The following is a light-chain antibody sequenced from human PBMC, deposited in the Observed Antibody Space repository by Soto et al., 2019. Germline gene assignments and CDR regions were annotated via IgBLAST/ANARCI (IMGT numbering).Light chain of an antibody. V-gene: IGLV2-14*01. J-gene: IGLJ3*02. CDR3: SSYTSSITLV. CDR1: SSDVGGYNY. Sequence: QSALTQPASVSGSPGQSITISCTGTSSDVGGYNYVSWYQQHPGKAPKLLIYDVTNRPSGVSYRFSGSKSGNTASLTISGFQAEDEADYYCSSYTSSITLVFCGGTKLTVL. CDR2: DVT.